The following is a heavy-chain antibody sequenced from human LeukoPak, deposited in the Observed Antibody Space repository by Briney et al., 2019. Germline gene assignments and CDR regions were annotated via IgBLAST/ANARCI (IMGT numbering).Heavy chain of an antibody. V-gene: IGHV4-39*01. D-gene: IGHD3-10*01. CDR2: IYYSGST. CDR1: GGSISSSSYY. Sequence: SETLSLTCTVFGGSISSSSYYWGWIRQPPGKGLEWIGSIYYSGSTYYNPSLKSRVTISVDTSKNQFSLKLSSVTAADTAVYYCARLSYGSGSPDPWGQGTLVTVSS. CDR3: ARLSYGSGSPDP. J-gene: IGHJ5*02.